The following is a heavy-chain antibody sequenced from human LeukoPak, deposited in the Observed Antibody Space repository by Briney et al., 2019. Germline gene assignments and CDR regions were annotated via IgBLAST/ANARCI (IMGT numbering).Heavy chain of an antibody. CDR3: ARGAALTRDAPFMTTGRKALWDY. J-gene: IGHJ4*02. V-gene: IGHV1-18*01. D-gene: IGHD1-1*01. CDR1: GYTFTSYG. CDR2: ISAYNGNT. Sequence: ASVMVSCKASGYTFTSYGISWVRQAPGQGLEWMGWISAYNGNTNYAQKLQGRVTMTTDTSTSTAYMELRSLRSDDTAVYYCARGAALTRDAPFMTTGRKALWDYWGQGTLVTVSS.